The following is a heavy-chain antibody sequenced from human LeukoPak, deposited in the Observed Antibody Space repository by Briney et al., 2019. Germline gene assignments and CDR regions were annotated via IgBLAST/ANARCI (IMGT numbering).Heavy chain of an antibody. Sequence: SETLSLTCAVYGGSFSGYYWSWIRQPPGKGLEWIGEINHSGSTNYNPSLKSRVTISVDTSKNQFSLKLSSVTAADTAVYYCARAGYSSSWYKEVNFDYWAQGTLVTVSS. CDR1: GGSFSGYY. CDR3: ARAGYSSSWYKEVNFDY. J-gene: IGHJ4*02. D-gene: IGHD6-13*01. CDR2: INHSGST. V-gene: IGHV4-34*01.